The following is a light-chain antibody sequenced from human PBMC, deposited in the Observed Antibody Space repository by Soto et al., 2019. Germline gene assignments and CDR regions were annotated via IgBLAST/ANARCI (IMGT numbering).Light chain of an antibody. V-gene: IGKV3-15*01. J-gene: IGKJ4*01. CDR3: QQYNNWPLT. CDR2: GAS. Sequence: EKVMTQSPASLSVSPGDRATLSCRASQSVSSNLAWYQQKPGQAPRLVIYGASTRATGVPARFSGGGSGTEFTLTISSLQSEDFAVYYCQQYNNWPLTFGGGTKVDIK. CDR1: QSVSSN.